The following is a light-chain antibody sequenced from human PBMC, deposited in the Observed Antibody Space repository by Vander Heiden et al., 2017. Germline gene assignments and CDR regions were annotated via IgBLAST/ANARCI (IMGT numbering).Light chain of an antibody. Sequence: SALTQPTLVSASPGQSTTISGTSTDSDIGGYKYVTWYQQYPGKAPKLLMCNVSARPSGVSKRFSGSKSGNSASLTISGLQTEDEADYYCASCTSSGTLGLFGGGTKLTVL. CDR2: NVS. CDR3: ASCTSSGTLGL. V-gene: IGLV2-14*01. CDR1: DSDIGGYKY. J-gene: IGLJ2*01.